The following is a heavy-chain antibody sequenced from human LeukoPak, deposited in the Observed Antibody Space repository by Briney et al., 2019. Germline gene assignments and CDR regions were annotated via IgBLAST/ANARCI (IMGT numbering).Heavy chain of an antibody. CDR3: ARAGTNLGDYDY. V-gene: IGHV4-39*07. Sequence: SETLSLTCTVSGGSISSSSYYWGWIRQPPGKGLEWIGSIYYSGSTYYNPSLRSRVTISVDTSKNQFSLKLSSVTAADTAVYYCARAGTNLGDYDYWGQGTLVTVSS. CDR1: GGSISSSSYY. D-gene: IGHD4-17*01. J-gene: IGHJ4*02. CDR2: IYYSGST.